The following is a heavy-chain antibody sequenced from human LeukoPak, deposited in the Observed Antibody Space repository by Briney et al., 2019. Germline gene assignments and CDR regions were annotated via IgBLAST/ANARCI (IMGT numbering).Heavy chain of an antibody. J-gene: IGHJ6*03. CDR3: ARGPDCSSTSCYSEYYYYYMDV. V-gene: IGHV1-69*05. Sequence: SVKVSCKASGGTFSSYAISWVRQAPGQGLEWMGGIIPIFGTANYAQKFQGRVTITTDESTSTAYMELSSLRSEDTAVYYCARGPDCSSTSCYSEYYYYYMDVWGKGTTVTVSS. D-gene: IGHD2-2*01. CDR2: IIPIFGTA. CDR1: GGTFSSYA.